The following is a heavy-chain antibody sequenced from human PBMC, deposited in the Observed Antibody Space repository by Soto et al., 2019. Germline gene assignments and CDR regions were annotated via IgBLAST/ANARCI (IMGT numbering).Heavy chain of an antibody. D-gene: IGHD5-12*01. V-gene: IGHV2-5*02. CDR1: GFSLSTSGVG. CDR3: AHVYGGYDNFEY. Sequence: QITLKESGPTLVKPTQTLTLTCTFSGFSLSTSGVGVGWIRQPPGKALEWLALIYWDDDKRYSPSLKSRLTITKDTSKNQVVLTITNMPPVDTATYYCAHVYGGYDNFEYWGQGTLVTVSS. J-gene: IGHJ4*02. CDR2: IYWDDDK.